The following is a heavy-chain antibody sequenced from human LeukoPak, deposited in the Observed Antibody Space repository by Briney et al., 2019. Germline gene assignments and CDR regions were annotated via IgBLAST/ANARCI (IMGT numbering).Heavy chain of an antibody. V-gene: IGHV1-46*01. J-gene: IGHJ4*02. CDR3: ARTMDLGAPDY. D-gene: IGHD1-26*01. CDR2: INPSGGST. Sequence: ASVKVSCKASGGTFSSYAISWVRQAPGQGLEWMGIINPSGGSTSYAQKFQGRVTMTRDMSTSTVYMELSSLRSEDTAVYYCARTMDLGAPDYWGQGTLVTVSS. CDR1: GGTFSSYA.